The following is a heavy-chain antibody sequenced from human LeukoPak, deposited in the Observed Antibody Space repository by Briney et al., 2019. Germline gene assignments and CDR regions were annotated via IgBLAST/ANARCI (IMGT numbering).Heavy chain of an antibody. Sequence: PSETLSLTCAVSGYSISSGYYWGWIRQPPGKGLEWIGSIYHSGSTYYNPSLKSRVTISVDTPKNQFSLKLSSVTAADTAVYYCARHLFYYYYYMDVWGKGTTVTVSS. CDR3: ARHLFYYYYYMDV. J-gene: IGHJ6*03. V-gene: IGHV4-38-2*01. CDR1: GYSISSGYY. CDR2: IYHSGST.